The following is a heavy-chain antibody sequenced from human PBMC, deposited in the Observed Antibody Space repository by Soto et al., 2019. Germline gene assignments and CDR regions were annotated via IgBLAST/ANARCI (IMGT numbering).Heavy chain of an antibody. J-gene: IGHJ6*01. V-gene: IGHV1-69*13. D-gene: IGHD2-21*01. Sequence: SGKVSCKASGGTFSSYAISWVRQAPGQGLEWMGGIIPIFGTANYAQKFQGRVTITADESTSTAYMELSSLRSEDTAVYYCAREVNGGNSVPFTPYYYYGMDVWGQGTTVPVSP. CDR3: AREVNGGNSVPFTPYYYYGMDV. CDR1: GGTFSSYA. CDR2: IIPIFGTA.